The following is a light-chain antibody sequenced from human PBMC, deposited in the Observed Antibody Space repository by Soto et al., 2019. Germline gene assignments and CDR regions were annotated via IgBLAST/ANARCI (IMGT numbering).Light chain of an antibody. CDR3: SARDDILSGVV. V-gene: IGLV1-47*01. J-gene: IGLJ2*01. Sequence: QSVLTQPPSASGTPGQRVTISCSGSTSNIGSNHVYWYQQFPGMAPKLLMYRSDQRPTGVPDRFSGSRSGTSASLAISGLRSVDEADYYRSARDDILSGVVFGGGTKLTVL. CDR1: TSNIGSNH. CDR2: RSD.